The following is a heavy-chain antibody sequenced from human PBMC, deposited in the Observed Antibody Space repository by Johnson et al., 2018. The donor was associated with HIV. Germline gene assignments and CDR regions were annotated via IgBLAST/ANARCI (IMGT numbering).Heavy chain of an antibody. V-gene: IGHV3-66*02. CDR1: GFSVSSNY. CDR2: IYSGGST. D-gene: IGHD2-2*01. J-gene: IGHJ3*02. CDR3: ARDRGSMPAVAFDI. Sequence: VLLVESGGGLVQPGGSLRLSCAASGFSVSSNYMSWVRQAPGKGLEWVSVIYSGGSTYYADSVKGRFTISRDNSKNTLYLQMNSLRAEDTAVYYCARDRGSMPAVAFDIWGQGTMVTVSS.